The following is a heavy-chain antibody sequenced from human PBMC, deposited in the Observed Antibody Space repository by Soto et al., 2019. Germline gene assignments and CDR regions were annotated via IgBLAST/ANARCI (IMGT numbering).Heavy chain of an antibody. CDR3: ARGKYYYDSSGYYH. D-gene: IGHD3-22*01. CDR1: GGSISSYY. J-gene: IGHJ4*02. CDR2: IYYSGST. Sequence: TLSLTCTVSGGSISSYYWSWIRQPPGKGLEWIGYIYYSGSTNYNPSLKSRVTISVDTSKNQFSLKLSSVTAADTAVYYCARGKYYYDSSGYYHWGQGTLVTVSS. V-gene: IGHV4-59*01.